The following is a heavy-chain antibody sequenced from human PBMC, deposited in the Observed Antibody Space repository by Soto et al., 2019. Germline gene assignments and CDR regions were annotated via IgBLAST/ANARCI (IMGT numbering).Heavy chain of an antibody. CDR2: ISGSGGST. J-gene: IGHJ3*02. CDR3: VKAEPGYYDFWSGSPDGFDI. V-gene: IGHV3-23*01. Sequence: GGYLRLSCAGSGFTFSSYAMSWVRQAPGKGLEWVSAISGSGGSTYYADSVKGRFTISRDNSTNTLCLQMNSLRAEDTAVYYCVKAEPGYYDFWSGSPDGFDIWGQGTMVTVSS. CDR1: GFTFSSYA. D-gene: IGHD3-3*01.